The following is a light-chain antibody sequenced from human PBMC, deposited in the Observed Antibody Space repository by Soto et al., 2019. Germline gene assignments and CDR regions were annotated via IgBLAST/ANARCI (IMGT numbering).Light chain of an antibody. J-gene: IGLJ3*02. CDR3: GTWDNSLSAVV. CDR2: DNN. V-gene: IGLV1-51*01. CDR1: VSNIGHNY. Sequence: QSVLTQPPSVSAAPGQKVSISCSGSVSNIGHNYVSWYQQLPGTAPKLFLYDNNKRPSGIPDRFSGSKSGTSATLGITGLQTGDEADYYCGTWDNSLSAVVFGGGTKLTVL.